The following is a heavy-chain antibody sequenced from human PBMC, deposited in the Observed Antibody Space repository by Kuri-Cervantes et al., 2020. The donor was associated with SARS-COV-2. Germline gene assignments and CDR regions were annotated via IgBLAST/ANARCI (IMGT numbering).Heavy chain of an antibody. Sequence: SVKVSCKASGGASSSYAISWVRQAPGQGLEWMGRIIPILGTANYAQKFQGRVTITADKSTSTAYMELSSLRSEDTAVYYCARDGRVYYDFWSGYPPEVHYYYMDVWGKGTMVTVSS. CDR3: ARDGRVYYDFWSGYPPEVHYYYMDV. J-gene: IGHJ6*03. CDR1: GGASSSYA. D-gene: IGHD3-3*01. V-gene: IGHV1-69*04. CDR2: IIPILGTA.